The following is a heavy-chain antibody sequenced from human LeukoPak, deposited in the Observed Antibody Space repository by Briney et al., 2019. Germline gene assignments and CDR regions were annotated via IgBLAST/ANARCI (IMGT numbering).Heavy chain of an antibody. CDR1: GFTFSSYW. D-gene: IGHD6-19*01. CDR3: AIEGRFYCSGWHGGMDV. V-gene: IGHV3-74*01. CDR2: INTDGSST. Sequence: GGSLRLSCAASGFTFSSYWMHRVRQAPGKGLVWVSRINTDGSSTSYADSVKGRFTISRDNAKNTLYLQMNSLRAEDTAVYYCAIEGRFYCSGWHGGMDVWGQGTTVTVSS. J-gene: IGHJ6*02.